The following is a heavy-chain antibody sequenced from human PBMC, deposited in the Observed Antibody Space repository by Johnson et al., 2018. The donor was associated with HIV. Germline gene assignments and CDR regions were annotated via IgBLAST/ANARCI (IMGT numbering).Heavy chain of an antibody. D-gene: IGHD3-22*01. Sequence: QVQLVESGGGVVQPGRSLRLSCAASGFTFSSYGMHWVRQAPGKGLEWVAVISYDGSNEYYGDSVKGRFIISRDNSKNTLYLQLNSLRPEDTAVYYCAREGYYDSSGYYGAFDMWGQGTMVTVSS. CDR1: GFTFSSYG. CDR3: AREGYYDSSGYYGAFDM. V-gene: IGHV3-30*03. J-gene: IGHJ3*02. CDR2: ISYDGSNE.